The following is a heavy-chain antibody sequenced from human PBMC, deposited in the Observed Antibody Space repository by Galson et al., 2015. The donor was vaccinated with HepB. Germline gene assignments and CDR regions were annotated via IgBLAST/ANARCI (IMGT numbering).Heavy chain of an antibody. CDR3: ARDGHQYQFASLWRRTDYYYYYMDV. D-gene: IGHD2-2*01. V-gene: IGHV3-30-3*01. Sequence: SLRLSCAASGFTFSSYAMHWVRQAPGKGLEWVAVISFDGSNKYYADSVKGRFTISRDNSKNTLYLQMNSLRAEDTAVYYCARDGHQYQFASLWRRTDYYYYYMDVWGKGTTVTVSS. CDR2: ISFDGSNK. CDR1: GFTFSSYA. J-gene: IGHJ6*03.